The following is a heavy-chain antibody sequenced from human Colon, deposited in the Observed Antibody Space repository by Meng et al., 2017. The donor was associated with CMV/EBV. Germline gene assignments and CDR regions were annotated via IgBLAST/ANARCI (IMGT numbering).Heavy chain of an antibody. CDR3: ARARSTGPHKNFYYYGMDV. CDR1: GYTFTGHY. D-gene: IGHD1-14*01. Sequence: ASVQVSCKASGYTFTGHYLHWVRQAPGQGLEWMGWINPNIGVTKYAQKFQDRVTMTRDTSVTTGYMELSGLSSDDTAVYFCARARSTGPHKNFYYYGMDVWGQGTPVTVSS. CDR2: INPNIGVT. J-gene: IGHJ6*02. V-gene: IGHV1-2*02.